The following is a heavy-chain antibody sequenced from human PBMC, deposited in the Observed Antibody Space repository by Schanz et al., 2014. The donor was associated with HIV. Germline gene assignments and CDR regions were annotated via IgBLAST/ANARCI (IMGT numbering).Heavy chain of an antibody. CDR1: GFTFNNYA. D-gene: IGHD6-13*01. CDR2: ISDTGVRT. J-gene: IGHJ3*01. CDR3: AKDTTAAGRGYFQH. V-gene: IGHV3-23*01. Sequence: EVQLLEFGGGSVRPGESLRLSCLASGFTFNNYAMSWVRQAPGKGLEWVSGISDTGVRTNYADSVKGRLTISRDNSKNTLYLQMNSLRAEDTAVYYCAKDTTAAGRGYFQHWGQGTMVTVSS.